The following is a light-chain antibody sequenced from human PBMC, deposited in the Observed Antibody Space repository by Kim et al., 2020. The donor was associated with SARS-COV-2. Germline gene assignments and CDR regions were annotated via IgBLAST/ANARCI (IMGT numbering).Light chain of an antibody. CDR2: EVT. Sequence: GQSVSISCPETSDDFAYNCVSWYQQRPGKAPKLIIYEVTKRPSGVPARFSGSKSGNTASLTVSGLQPEDEADYYCTSYTGSNNYVFGSGTKVTVL. V-gene: IGLV2-8*01. CDR3: TSYTGSNNYV. CDR1: SDDFAYNC. J-gene: IGLJ1*01.